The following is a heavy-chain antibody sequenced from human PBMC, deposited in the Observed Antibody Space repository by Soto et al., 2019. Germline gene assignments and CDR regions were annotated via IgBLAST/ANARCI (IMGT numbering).Heavy chain of an antibody. J-gene: IGHJ3*02. Sequence: GGSLRLSCAASGFTFSSYSMNWVRQAPGKGLEWVSYISSSSSTIYSADSVKGRFTISRDNAKNSLYLQMNSLRAEDTAVYYCARDTDYYGSGSYYKGPTDAFDIWGQGTMVTVSS. CDR3: ARDTDYYGSGSYYKGPTDAFDI. V-gene: IGHV3-48*01. CDR2: ISSSSSTI. D-gene: IGHD3-10*01. CDR1: GFTFSSYS.